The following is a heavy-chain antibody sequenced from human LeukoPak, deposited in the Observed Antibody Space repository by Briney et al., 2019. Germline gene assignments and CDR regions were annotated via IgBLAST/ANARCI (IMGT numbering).Heavy chain of an antibody. CDR3: AREGGIAAAVDY. V-gene: IGHV1-69*05. D-gene: IGHD6-13*01. CDR1: GGTFSSYA. CDR2: IIPIFGTA. Sequence: SVKVSCKASGGTFSSYAISWVRQAPGQGLEWMGRIIPIFGTANYAQNFQGRVTITTDESTSTAYMELSSLRSEDTAVYYCAREGGIAAAVDYWGQGTLVTVSS. J-gene: IGHJ4*02.